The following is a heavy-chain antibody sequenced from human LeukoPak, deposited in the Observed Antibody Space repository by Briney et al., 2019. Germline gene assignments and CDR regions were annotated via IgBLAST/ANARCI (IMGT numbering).Heavy chain of an antibody. CDR3: AKDTALNITVSAPSDY. D-gene: IGHD3-3*01. Sequence: GGSLRLSCAASGFAFSSFAMSWVRQAPGKGLEWVSAISGSGGSTSYADSVKGWFTISRDSSKNTLYLHMNTLRAEDTAVYYCAKDTALNITVSAPSDYWGQGTLVTVSS. CDR2: ISGSGGST. CDR1: GFAFSSFA. J-gene: IGHJ4*02. V-gene: IGHV3-23*01.